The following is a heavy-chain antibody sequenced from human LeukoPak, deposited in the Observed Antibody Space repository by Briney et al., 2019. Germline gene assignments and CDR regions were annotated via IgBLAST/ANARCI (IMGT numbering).Heavy chain of an antibody. V-gene: IGHV3-43*02. CDR3: AKECSSGSCWGDS. Sequence: GGSLRLSCAASGFTLADYAMHWVRQAPGKGLEWVSLISGDGGSTKYADSVKGRFTISRDNSKNSLYLQMNSLRAEDTALYYCAKECSSGSCWGDSWGQGTLVTVSS. D-gene: IGHD2-15*01. CDR1: GFTLADYA. J-gene: IGHJ4*02. CDR2: ISGDGGST.